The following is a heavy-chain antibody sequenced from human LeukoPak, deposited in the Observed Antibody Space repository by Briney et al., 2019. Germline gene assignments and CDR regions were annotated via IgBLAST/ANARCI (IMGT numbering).Heavy chain of an antibody. J-gene: IGHJ4*02. CDR2: ISGSSSYI. CDR3: ARDSRGYPNYFDY. Sequence: GGSLRLSCAASGFTFSSYSMNWVRQAPGKGLEWVSSISGSSSYIYYADSVKGRFTISRDNAKNSLYLQMNSLRAEDTAVHYCARDSRGYPNYFDYWGQGTLVTVSS. CDR1: GFTFSSYS. D-gene: IGHD6-19*01. V-gene: IGHV3-21*01.